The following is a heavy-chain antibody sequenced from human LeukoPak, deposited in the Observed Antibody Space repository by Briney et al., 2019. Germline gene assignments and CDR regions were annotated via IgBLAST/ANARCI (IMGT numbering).Heavy chain of an antibody. CDR3: VRDTRYDMDV. CDR1: DDSISDYY. J-gene: IGHJ6*03. Sequence: SETLSLTCTVSDDSISDYYRGGIRQPPGKGLEWIGYFHNSGTSTYNPSLKSRVTISVDTSRNQFSLRLNSVTAADTALYYCVRDTRYDMDVWGKGTTVTVSS. V-gene: IGHV4-4*08. CDR2: FHNSGTS.